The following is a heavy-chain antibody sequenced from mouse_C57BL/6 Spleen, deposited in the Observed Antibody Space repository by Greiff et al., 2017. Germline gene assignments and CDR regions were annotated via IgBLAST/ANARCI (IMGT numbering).Heavy chain of an antibody. CDR1: GYAFTNYL. CDR2: INPGSGGT. CDR3: ARFDGYFYWYFDV. D-gene: IGHD2-3*01. Sequence: QVQLKQSGAELVRPGTSVKVSCKASGYAFTNYLIEWVKQRPGQGLEWIGVINPGSGGTNYNEKFKGKATLTADKSSSTAYMQLSSLTSEDSAVYFCARFDGYFYWYFDVWGTGTTVTVSS. V-gene: IGHV1-54*01. J-gene: IGHJ1*03.